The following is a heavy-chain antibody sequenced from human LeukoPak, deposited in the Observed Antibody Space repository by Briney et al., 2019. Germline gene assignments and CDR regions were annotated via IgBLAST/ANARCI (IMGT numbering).Heavy chain of an antibody. D-gene: IGHD3-3*01. Sequence: GESLKISCKGSGYRFTSYWIGWVRQMPGKGLEWRGIIYPGESDTRYSPSFQGQVAISADKSISTAYLQWSSLKASDTAMYYCARAWTIFGVVMTWFDPWGQGTLVTVSS. V-gene: IGHV5-51*01. CDR2: IYPGESDT. CDR1: GYRFTSYW. J-gene: IGHJ5*02. CDR3: ARAWTIFGVVMTWFDP.